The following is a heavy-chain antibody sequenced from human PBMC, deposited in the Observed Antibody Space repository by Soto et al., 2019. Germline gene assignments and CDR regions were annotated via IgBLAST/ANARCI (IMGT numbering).Heavy chain of an antibody. V-gene: IGHV4-39*01. CDR1: GGSISSSSYY. CDR2: IYYSGST. Sequence: QLQLQESGPGLVKPSETLSLTCTVSGGSISSSSYYWGWIRQPPGKGLEWIGSIYYSGSTYYNPSLKSRVTISVDTSKNQFSLKLSSVTAADTAVYYCARSYSSSWYPQYYFDYWGQGTLVTVSS. CDR3: ARSYSSSWYPQYYFDY. J-gene: IGHJ4*02. D-gene: IGHD6-13*01.